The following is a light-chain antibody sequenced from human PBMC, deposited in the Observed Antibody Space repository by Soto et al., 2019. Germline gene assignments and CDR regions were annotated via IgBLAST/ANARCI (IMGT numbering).Light chain of an antibody. CDR2: DVT. V-gene: IGLV2-14*03. Sequence: QSVLTQPASVSGSPGQSITFSCTGTSSDIGAYNYVSWYQHHPGKAPKLLIYDVTDRPSGVSDRFSGSKSGTTASLTISGLQAEDEDDYFCSSYTTINTVVVFGGGTKLTVL. J-gene: IGLJ3*02. CDR1: SSDIGAYNY. CDR3: SSYTTINTVVV.